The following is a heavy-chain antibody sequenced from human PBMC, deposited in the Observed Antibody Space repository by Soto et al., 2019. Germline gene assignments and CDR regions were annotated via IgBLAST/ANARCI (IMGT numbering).Heavy chain of an antibody. J-gene: IGHJ4*02. V-gene: IGHV3-23*01. CDR1: GFTFSSYA. CDR2: ISGSGGST. CDR3: AKSMVRGVIIPFDY. D-gene: IGHD3-10*01. Sequence: GGSLRLSCAASGFTFSSYAMSWVRQAPEKGLEWVSAISGSGGSTYYADSVKGRFTISRDNSKNTLYLQMNSLRAEDTAVYYCAKSMVRGVIIPFDYWGQGTLVTVSS.